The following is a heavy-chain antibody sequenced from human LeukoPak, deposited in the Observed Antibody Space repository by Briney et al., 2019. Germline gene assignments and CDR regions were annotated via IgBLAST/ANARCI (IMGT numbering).Heavy chain of an antibody. V-gene: IGHV4-39*07. Sequence: PSETLSLTCTVSGGSVSSSSYYWGWIRQPPGKGLEWIGSIYYSGSTYYNPSLKSRVTISVDTSKNQFSLKLSSVTAADTAVYYCARRLTTYDADYFDYWGQGTLVTVSS. D-gene: IGHD3-22*01. CDR3: ARRLTTYDADYFDY. CDR1: GGSVSSSSYY. J-gene: IGHJ4*02. CDR2: IYYSGST.